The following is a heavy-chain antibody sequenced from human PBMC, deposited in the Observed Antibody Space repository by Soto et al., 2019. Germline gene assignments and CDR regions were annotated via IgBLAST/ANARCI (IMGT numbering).Heavy chain of an antibody. CDR3: TTAERGGSYYSDY. CDR2: IKSKTDGGTV. D-gene: IGHD1-26*01. CDR1: GFTFTSAW. V-gene: IGHV3-15*07. Sequence: EVQLVESGGGLVRPGESLRLSCAASGFTFTSAWINWVRQVPGKGLEWAGRIKSKTDGGTVDYGAPVKGRFTISRDDSKNTAYLQMNSLRNEDTAVYYCTTAERGGSYYSDYWGQGTLVTVSS. J-gene: IGHJ4*02.